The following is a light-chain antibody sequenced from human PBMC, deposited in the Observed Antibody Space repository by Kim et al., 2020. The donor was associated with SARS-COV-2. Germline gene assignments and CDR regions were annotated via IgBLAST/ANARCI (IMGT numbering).Light chain of an antibody. J-gene: IGKJ2*01. CDR3: QQYGSSPPYT. CDR1: QHVYKGY. V-gene: IGKV3-20*01. Sequence: AAKGATLSCIASQHVYKGYLAWYQQRLGQAPRLLIYQTSNRATGIPDRFSGSGSGTDFTLTISRLVPEDFAVYYCQQYGSSPPYTFGQGTKLEIK. CDR2: QTS.